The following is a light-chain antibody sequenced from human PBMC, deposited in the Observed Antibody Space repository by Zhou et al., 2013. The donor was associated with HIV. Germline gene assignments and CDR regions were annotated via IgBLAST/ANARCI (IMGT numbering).Light chain of an antibody. CDR2: GAS. CDR3: QQCLRYPFT. V-gene: IGKV3-20*01. J-gene: IGKJ3*01. Sequence: EIVMTQSPGTLSLSPGESATLSCRASQSVTSNYLGWYQQKPGQAPRLLIYGASNRATGVPDRFSGSGSGTDFTLTISSLQPDDFATYYCQQCLRYPFTFGPGTKVDIK. CDR1: QSVTSNY.